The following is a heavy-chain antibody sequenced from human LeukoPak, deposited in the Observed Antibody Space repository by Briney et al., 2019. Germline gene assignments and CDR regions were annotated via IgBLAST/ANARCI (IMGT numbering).Heavy chain of an antibody. Sequence: ASVKVSCKASGYTFTGYFMHWVRQAPGQGLEWMGWINPNIGGTKYARKFQGRVTKTRDTSISTAYMELSRLRSDDTAAYYCARGQLTDDLDYWGQGTLVTVSS. D-gene: IGHD1-14*01. J-gene: IGHJ4*02. CDR3: ARGQLTDDLDY. CDR2: INPNIGGT. CDR1: GYTFTGYF. V-gene: IGHV1-2*02.